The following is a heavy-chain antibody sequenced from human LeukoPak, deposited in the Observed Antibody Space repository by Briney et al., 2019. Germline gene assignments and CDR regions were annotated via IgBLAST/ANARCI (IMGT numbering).Heavy chain of an antibody. D-gene: IGHD5-18*01. CDR2: VSSSSSYI. V-gene: IGHV3-21*01. Sequence: GGSLRLSCAASGFTFSSYSMNWVRQAPGKGLEWVSSVSSSSSYIYYADSVKGRFTISRDNAKNSLYLQMSSLRAEDTAVYYCARDHSYGDFDYWGQGTLVTVSS. J-gene: IGHJ4*02. CDR1: GFTFSSYS. CDR3: ARDHSYGDFDY.